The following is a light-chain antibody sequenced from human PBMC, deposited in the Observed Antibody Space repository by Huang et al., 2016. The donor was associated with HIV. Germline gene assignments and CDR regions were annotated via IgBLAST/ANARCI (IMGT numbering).Light chain of an antibody. J-gene: IGKJ1*01. V-gene: IGKV2-30*02. Sequence: DVVMTQSPLSLSVTLGQAASISCRSSRSLIHTDGNTYLNWFHQRPGQSPRRLIYKVANQDSGVPDRFSGSGAGTDFTLEISSFEAEDVGVYYCMQGSHWPQTFGQGTKVEIK. CDR1: RSLIHTDGNTY. CDR3: MQGSHWPQT. CDR2: KVA.